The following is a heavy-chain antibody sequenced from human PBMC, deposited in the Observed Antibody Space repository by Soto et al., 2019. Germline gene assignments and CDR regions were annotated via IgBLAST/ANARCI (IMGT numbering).Heavy chain of an antibody. Sequence: NPSETLSLTCTVSGGSISSGDYYWSWIRQPPGKGLEWIGYIYYSGSTYYNPSLKSRVTISVDTSKNQFSLKLSSVTAADTAVYYCARDFQGGGAPHPDDAFDIWGQGTMVTVSS. D-gene: IGHD3-16*01. CDR3: ARDFQGGGAPHPDDAFDI. CDR2: IYYSGST. V-gene: IGHV4-30-4*01. J-gene: IGHJ3*02. CDR1: GGSISSGDYY.